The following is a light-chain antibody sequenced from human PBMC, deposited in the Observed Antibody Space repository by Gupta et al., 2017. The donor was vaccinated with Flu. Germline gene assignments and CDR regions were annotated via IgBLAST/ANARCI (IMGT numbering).Light chain of an antibody. J-gene: IGLJ3*02. CDR2: DVS. CDR3: CSYAGSPWV. CDR1: SSDVGGYNY. Sequence: QSALTQPRSVSGSPGQSVTISCTGTSSDVGGYNYVSWYQQHPGKAPKLMIYDVSKRPSGVPDRFSGSKSGNTASLTISGLQAEEEAYYYCCSYAGSPWVFGGGTKLTVL. V-gene: IGLV2-11*01.